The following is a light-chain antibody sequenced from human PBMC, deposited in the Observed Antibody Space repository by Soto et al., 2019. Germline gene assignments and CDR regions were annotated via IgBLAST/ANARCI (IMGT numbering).Light chain of an antibody. CDR2: DVT. CDR1: SSDVGGYNS. V-gene: IGLV2-8*01. J-gene: IGLJ1*01. CDR3: SSYAGSNNLYV. Sequence: QSVLTQPPSASGSPGQSVTISRTGTSSDVGGYNSVSWYQQYPGEAPKLMIYDVTKRPSGVPDRFSGSKSGNTASLTVSGLQAEDEADYYCSSYAGSNNLYVFGTGTKLTVL.